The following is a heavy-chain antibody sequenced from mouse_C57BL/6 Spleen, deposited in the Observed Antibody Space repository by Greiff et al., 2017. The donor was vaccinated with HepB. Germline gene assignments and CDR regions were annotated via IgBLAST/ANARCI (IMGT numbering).Heavy chain of an antibody. J-gene: IGHJ4*01. CDR2: ISYDGSN. CDR3: ARARGDYEGLYYAMDY. CDR1: GYSITSGYY. V-gene: IGHV3-6*01. D-gene: IGHD2-4*01. Sequence: EVKLMESGPGLVKPSQSLSLTCSVTGYSITSGYYWNWIRQFPGNKLEWMGYISYDGSNNYNPSLKNRISITRDTSKNQFFLKLNSVTTEDTATYYCARARGDYEGLYYAMDYWGQGTSVTVSS.